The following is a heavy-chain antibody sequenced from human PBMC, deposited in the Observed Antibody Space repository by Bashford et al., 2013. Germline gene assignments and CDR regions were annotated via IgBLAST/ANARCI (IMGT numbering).Heavy chain of an antibody. CDR1: GGSISSGGYW. Sequence: SETLSLTCTVSGGSISSGGYWWSWIRQHPGKGLEWIGYIYYSGSTYYNPSLKSRVTISVDTSKNQFSLKLSSVTAADTAVYYCARLGIVGEMWYFDYWGQGTLVTVSS. CDR2: IYYSGST. CDR3: ARLGIVGEMWYFDY. V-gene: IGHV4-31*03. D-gene: IGHD1-26*01. J-gene: IGHJ4*02.